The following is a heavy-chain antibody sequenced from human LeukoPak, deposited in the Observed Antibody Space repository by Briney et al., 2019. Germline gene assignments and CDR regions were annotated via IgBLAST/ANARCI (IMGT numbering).Heavy chain of an antibody. D-gene: IGHD3-22*01. J-gene: IGHJ3*02. CDR1: GFTFSSYS. CDR2: ISSSSSYI. Sequence: GGSLRLSCAASGFTFSSYSMTWVRQAPGKGLEWVSSISSSSSYIYYADSVKGRFTISRDNAKNSLYLQMNSLRAEDTAVYYYARAGYYYDSSGYPHDAFDIWGQGTMVTVSS. V-gene: IGHV3-21*01. CDR3: ARAGYYYDSSGYPHDAFDI.